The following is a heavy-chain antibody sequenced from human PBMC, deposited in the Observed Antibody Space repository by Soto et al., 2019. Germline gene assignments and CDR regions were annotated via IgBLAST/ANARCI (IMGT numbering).Heavy chain of an antibody. D-gene: IGHD6-19*01. Sequence: SEALSLTCTVSGGSISRGGYSWTWIRQHPGKGLEWIGYIYYSGSTYYKPSLKSRLTISVDTSKNHLSLKLSSVTAADTAMYYCARPEGRDSSDWYDPTYYGMDVWGQGTTVTVSS. CDR1: GGSISRGGYS. V-gene: IGHV4-31*03. CDR2: IYYSGST. CDR3: ARPEGRDSSDWYDPTYYGMDV. J-gene: IGHJ6*02.